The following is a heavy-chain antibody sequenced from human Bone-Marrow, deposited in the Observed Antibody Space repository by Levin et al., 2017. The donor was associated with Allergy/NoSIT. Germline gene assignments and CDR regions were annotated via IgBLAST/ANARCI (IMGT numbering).Heavy chain of an antibody. CDR1: GGTFSGNA. CDR2: IIPRYGAP. D-gene: IGHD3-22*01. V-gene: IGHV1-69*13. CDR3: ARVRYYYDSSGYAEY. J-gene: IGHJ4*02. Sequence: VKVSCKGSGGTFSGNAVSWVRQAPGQGLEWMGGIIPRYGAPNYAQKFQGRVTISADESTDTAYLEFSSLRSEDTAVYFCARVRYYYDSSGYAEYWGQGTLVTVSS.